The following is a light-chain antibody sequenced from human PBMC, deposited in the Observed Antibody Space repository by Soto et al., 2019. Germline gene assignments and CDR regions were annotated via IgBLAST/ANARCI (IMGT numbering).Light chain of an antibody. CDR2: GAS. V-gene: IGKV3-20*01. J-gene: IGKJ2*01. CDR1: QSVSSAY. CDR3: QGYGDSPPTYI. Sequence: EIVLTQSPGTLSLSPGERVILSCRASQSVSSAYLAWYQQKPGQPPRLLIYGASNRATGIPDRFSGSGSGTDFTLAINRLEPEDFAVYYCQGYGDSPPTYIFGQGTRLEI.